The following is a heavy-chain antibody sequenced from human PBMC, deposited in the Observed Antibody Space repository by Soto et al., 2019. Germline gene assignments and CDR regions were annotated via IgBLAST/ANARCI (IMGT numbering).Heavy chain of an antibody. V-gene: IGHV4-30-4*01. CDR3: ARIIPPYYYDSSGFSYGMDV. Sequence: TLSLTGTVPGGAMSSGDYYGSWIRQPQGKGLEWIGYIYYSGSTNYNPSLKSRLTISVDTSKNQFSLKLSSVTAADTAVYYCARIIPPYYYDSSGFSYGMDVWGQGTTVTVSS. CDR2: IYYSGST. J-gene: IGHJ6*02. D-gene: IGHD3-22*01. CDR1: GGAMSSGDYY.